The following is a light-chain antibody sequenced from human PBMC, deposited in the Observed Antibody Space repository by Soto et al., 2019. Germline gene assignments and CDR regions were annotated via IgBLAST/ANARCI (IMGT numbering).Light chain of an antibody. CDR3: QQDYSTLAT. Sequence: DMQMSQSPSSLSASIGDRVTITSRAAESISRHLNWYQQKPGRAPDLLIYAASTLQNGVPSRFTGSGSGTEFTLTITGLQLEDFATYYCQQDYSTLATFGQGTRLEIK. CDR2: AAS. V-gene: IGKV1-39*01. J-gene: IGKJ5*01. CDR1: ESISRH.